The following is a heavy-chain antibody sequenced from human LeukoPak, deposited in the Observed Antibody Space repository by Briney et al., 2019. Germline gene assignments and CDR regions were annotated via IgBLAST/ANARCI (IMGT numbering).Heavy chain of an antibody. D-gene: IGHD6-13*01. Sequence: LSLTCGVSGGSISTTNWWTWIRQAPGKGLEWVSHISSFSNFRSYADSVKGRFTISRDNAKNSLYLQVNSLRAEGTAVYYCARPTIAAAGNFEYWGQGTLVTVSS. CDR2: ISSFSNFR. CDR3: ARPTIAAAGNFEY. J-gene: IGHJ4*02. V-gene: IGHV3-11*03. CDR1: GGSISTT.